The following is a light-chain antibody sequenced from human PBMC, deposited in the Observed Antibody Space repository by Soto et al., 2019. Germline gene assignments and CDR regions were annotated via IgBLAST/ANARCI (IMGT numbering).Light chain of an antibody. J-gene: IGLJ2*01. CDR1: NSNIGSNT. Sequence: QPVLTQPPSASGTPGQRVTISCSGSNSNIGSNTVNWYQQLPGTAPKLLIYSINQRPSGVPDRFSGSQSGTSASLAISGLQSEDEATYYCAVWDDSLNGVLFGGGTKLTVL. CDR3: AVWDDSLNGVL. V-gene: IGLV1-44*01. CDR2: SIN.